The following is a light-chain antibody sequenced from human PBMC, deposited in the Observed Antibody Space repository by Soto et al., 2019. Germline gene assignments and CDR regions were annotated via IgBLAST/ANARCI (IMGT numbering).Light chain of an antibody. J-gene: IGKJ5*01. CDR2: GAS. CDR1: QSVSSN. CDR3: QQYDNWPIT. V-gene: IGKV3-15*01. Sequence: EIVMTQSPATLSVSPGERATLSCRASQSVSSNLAWYQQKPGQAPRLLIYGASTRATGIPARFSGSGSGTEFTLDISSLQSEDLAVFYCQQYDNWPITFGQGTRLEIK.